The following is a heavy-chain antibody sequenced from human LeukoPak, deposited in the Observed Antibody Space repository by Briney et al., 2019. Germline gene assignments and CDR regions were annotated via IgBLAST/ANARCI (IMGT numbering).Heavy chain of an antibody. Sequence: ASVKVSCKASGYTFSDHYINWVRQAPGQGLEWMGWMNPNSGNTGYAQKFQGRVTMTRNTSISTAYMELSSLRSEDTAVYYCARYVHSSSSDYYYYYGMDVWGQGTTVTVSS. V-gene: IGHV1-8*02. D-gene: IGHD6-6*01. CDR2: MNPNSGNT. CDR1: GYTFSDHY. CDR3: ARYVHSSSSDYYYYYGMDV. J-gene: IGHJ6*02.